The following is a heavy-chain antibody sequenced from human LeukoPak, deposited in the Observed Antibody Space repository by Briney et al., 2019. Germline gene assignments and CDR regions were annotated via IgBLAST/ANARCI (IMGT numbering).Heavy chain of an antibody. CDR3: VKDRPCETCMPMDA. V-gene: IGHV3-23*01. D-gene: IGHD2-2*01. Sequence: GGSLRLSCAASGFRFTDYSMSWVRQAPGKGLEWVAGLGSSSEYKYYADSVKGRFTISRDTSKDTVSLQMNSLRAEDSAIYFCVKDRPCETCMPMDAWGQGTTVTVSS. CDR2: LGSSSEYK. CDR1: GFRFTDYS. J-gene: IGHJ6*02.